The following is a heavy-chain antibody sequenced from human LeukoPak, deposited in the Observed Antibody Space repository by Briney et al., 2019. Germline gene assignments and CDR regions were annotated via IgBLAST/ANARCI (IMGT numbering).Heavy chain of an antibody. D-gene: IGHD2-15*01. CDR2: IRSKTSGGTT. J-gene: IGHJ3*02. Sequence: PGGSLRLSCTASGFTFGDYAMSWVRQAPGKGLDWIGFIRSKTSGGTTEYAASVKGRFTISRDDSKSTAYLQMNSLKTEDTAVYYCSRGPYCSSGSCYPDPDAFDIWGQGTVVTFSS. CDR3: SRGPYCSSGSCYPDPDAFDI. CDR1: GFTFGDYA. V-gene: IGHV3-49*04.